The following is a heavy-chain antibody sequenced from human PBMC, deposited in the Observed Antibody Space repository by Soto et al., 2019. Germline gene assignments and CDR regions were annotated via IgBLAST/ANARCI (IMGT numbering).Heavy chain of an antibody. J-gene: IGHJ6*02. Sequence: EVQLVESGGGLVQPGGSLRLSCAASGFTFSVYWMHWVRQAPGKGLVWVSRIDSDGSTTSYADSVKGRFTISRDNAKSTLYLQMNSLRAEDTGVYYCARPGYSNYGPGVDVWGQGTTVTVSS. CDR3: ARPGYSNYGPGVDV. CDR1: GFTFSVYW. CDR2: IDSDGSTT. D-gene: IGHD4-4*01. V-gene: IGHV3-74*01.